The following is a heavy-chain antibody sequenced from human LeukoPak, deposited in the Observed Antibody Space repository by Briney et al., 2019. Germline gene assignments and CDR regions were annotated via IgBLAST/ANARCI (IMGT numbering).Heavy chain of an antibody. Sequence: PSETLSLTCTVSGYSISSGYYWGWIRQPPGKGLEWIGSIYHSGSTYYHPSLKSRVTISVDTSKNQFSLKLSSVTAADTAVYYCAREREMATIISGNFDYWGQGTLVTVSS. J-gene: IGHJ4*02. CDR3: AREREMATIISGNFDY. V-gene: IGHV4-38-2*02. CDR1: GYSISSGYY. D-gene: IGHD5-24*01. CDR2: IYHSGST.